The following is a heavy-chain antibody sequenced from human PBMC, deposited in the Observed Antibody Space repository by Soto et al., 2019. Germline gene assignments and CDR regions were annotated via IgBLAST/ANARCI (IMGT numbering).Heavy chain of an antibody. Sequence: GWSLRLSCAASGFTFSDYYMSWIRQAPGKGLEWVSYISSSSSYTNYADSVKGRFTISRDNAKNSLYLQMNSLRAEDTAVYYCARDRYYDSSGYYYYYYGMDVWGQGTTVTVSS. CDR1: GFTFSDYY. V-gene: IGHV3-11*06. D-gene: IGHD3-22*01. CDR3: ARDRYYDSSGYYYYYYGMDV. J-gene: IGHJ6*02. CDR2: ISSSSSYT.